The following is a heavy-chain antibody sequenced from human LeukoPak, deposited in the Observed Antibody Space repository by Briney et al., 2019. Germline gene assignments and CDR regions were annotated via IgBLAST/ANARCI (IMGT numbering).Heavy chain of an antibody. J-gene: IGHJ6*04. V-gene: IGHV3-48*04. CDR2: ISSSGSTI. CDR3: AELGITMIGGV. D-gene: IGHD3-10*02. Sequence: GGSLRLSCAASGFSFSTYSMNWVRQAPGKGLEWVSSISSSGSTIYYADSVKGRFTISRDNAKNSLYLQMNSLRAEDTAVYYCAELGITMIGGVWGKGTTVTISS. CDR1: GFSFSTYS.